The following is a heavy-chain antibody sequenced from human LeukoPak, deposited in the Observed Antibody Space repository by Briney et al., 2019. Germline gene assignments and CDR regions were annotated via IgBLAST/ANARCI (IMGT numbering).Heavy chain of an antibody. CDR3: TSSDYYDSSGYSSFDY. V-gene: IGHV3-73*01. J-gene: IGHJ4*02. D-gene: IGHD3-22*01. CDR2: IRSKANSYAT. Sequence: GGSLRLSCAASGFTFSGSAMHWVSQASGKGLEWVGRIRSKANSYATAYAASVKGRFTISRDDSKNTAYLQMNSLKTEDTAVYYCTSSDYYDSSGYSSFDYWGQGTLVTVSS. CDR1: GFTFSGSA.